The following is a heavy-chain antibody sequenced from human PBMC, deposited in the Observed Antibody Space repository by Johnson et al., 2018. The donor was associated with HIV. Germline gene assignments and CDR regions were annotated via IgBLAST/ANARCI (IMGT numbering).Heavy chain of an antibody. CDR3: TTDWEYYYGAGKLDAFDM. CDR1: GFTFSSYA. J-gene: IGHJ3*02. V-gene: IGHV3-23*04. Sequence: VQLVESGGGLVQPGGSLRLSCAASGFTFSSYAMSWVRQAPGKGLEWVSAISGSGDSTYYADSVKGRFTISRDNSKNTLYLQMNSLKTEDTAVYYCTTDWEYYYGAGKLDAFDMWGQGTMVTVSS. CDR2: ISGSGDST. D-gene: IGHD3-10*01.